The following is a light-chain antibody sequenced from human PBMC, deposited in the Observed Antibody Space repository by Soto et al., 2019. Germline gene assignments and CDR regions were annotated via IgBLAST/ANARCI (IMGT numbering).Light chain of an antibody. V-gene: IGKV3-20*01. J-gene: IGKJ4*01. CDR1: QSVSRSD. CDR3: HQYGISP. CDR2: DAS. Sequence: EVVLTQSPGTVSLSPGERATLSCRASQSVSRSDLAWYQHKPGQSPRLLIYDASKRITGIPARFSGSGSGTDFTLTISSLEPEDFAVYYCHQYGISPFGGGTKVDIK.